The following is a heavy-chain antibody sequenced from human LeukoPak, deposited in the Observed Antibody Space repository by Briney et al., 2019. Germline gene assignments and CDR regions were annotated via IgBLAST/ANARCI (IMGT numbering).Heavy chain of an antibody. CDR3: AEVTTNYYYYGMDV. V-gene: IGHV4-34*01. CDR2: INRSGST. J-gene: IGHJ6*02. CDR1: GVSFSGYY. Sequence: PSETLSLTCAVYGVSFSGYYWSWIRQPPGKGLEWIGEINRSGSTNYNPSLKSRVTISVDTSKNQFSLKLSSVTAADTAVYYCAEVTTNYYYYGMDVWGQGTTVTVSS. D-gene: IGHD4-17*01.